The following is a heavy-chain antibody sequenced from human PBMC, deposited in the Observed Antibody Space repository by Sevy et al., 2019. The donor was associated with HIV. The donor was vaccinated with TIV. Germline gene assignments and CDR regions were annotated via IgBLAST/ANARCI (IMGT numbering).Heavy chain of an antibody. CDR3: ARVGWFLLQPRDSSGWYPIDY. CDR1: GFTFSSYG. CDR2: IWYDGSNK. D-gene: IGHD6-19*01. J-gene: IGHJ4*02. V-gene: IGHV3-33*01. Sequence: GGSLRLSCAASGFTFSSYGMHWVRQAPGKGLEWVAVIWYDGSNKYYADSVKGRFTISRDNSKNTLYLQMNSLRAEDTAVYYCARVGWFLLQPRDSSGWYPIDYWGQGTLVTVSS.